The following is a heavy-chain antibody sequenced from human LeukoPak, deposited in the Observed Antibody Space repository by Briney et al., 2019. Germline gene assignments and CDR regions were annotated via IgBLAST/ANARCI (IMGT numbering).Heavy chain of an antibody. D-gene: IGHD6-19*01. V-gene: IGHV3-7*01. J-gene: IGHJ4*02. CDR3: AGDHRVAGY. CDR1: GFTFSSYW. Sequence: GGSLRLSCAASGFTFSSYWMSWVRQAPGKGLEWVANIKRDGSETYYVDSVKGRFTISRDNAKNSLYLQMNSLRVEDTAVYYCAGDHRVAGYWGQGTLVTVSS. CDR2: IKRDGSET.